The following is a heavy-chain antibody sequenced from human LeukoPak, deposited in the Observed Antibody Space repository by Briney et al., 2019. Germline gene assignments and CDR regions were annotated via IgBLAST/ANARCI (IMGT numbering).Heavy chain of an antibody. CDR1: GGTFSSYA. J-gene: IGHJ4*02. V-gene: IGHV1-69*13. Sequence: GASVKVSCKASGGTFSSYAISWVRQAPGQGLEWMGGIIPIFGTATYAQKFQGRVTITADESTSTAYMELSSLRSEDTAVYYCARDRYGSSSYFDYWGQGTLVTVSS. CDR2: IIPIFGTA. D-gene: IGHD6-6*01. CDR3: ARDRYGSSSYFDY.